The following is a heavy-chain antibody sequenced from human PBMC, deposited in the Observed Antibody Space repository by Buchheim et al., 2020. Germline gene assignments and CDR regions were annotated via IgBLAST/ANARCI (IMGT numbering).Heavy chain of an antibody. CDR1: GGSISSSSYY. CDR2: IYYSGST. Sequence: QLQLQESGPGLVKPSETLSLTCTVSGGSISSSSYYWGWIRQHPGKGLEWIGYIYYSGSTYYNPSLKSRVTISVDTSKNQFSLKLSSVTAADTAVYYCARIRGSYRLYWYFDLWGRGTL. D-gene: IGHD3-16*02. CDR3: ARIRGSYRLYWYFDL. J-gene: IGHJ2*01. V-gene: IGHV4-31*03.